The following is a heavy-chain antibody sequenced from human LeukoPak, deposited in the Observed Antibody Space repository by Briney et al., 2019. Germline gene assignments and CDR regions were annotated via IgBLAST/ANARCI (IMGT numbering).Heavy chain of an antibody. Sequence: PGGSLRLSCAASGFTFNIYGMHWVRQAPGKGLEWVAVIWYDGNNKYYADSVKGRFSISRDNSKNTLYLQMNSLRADDTAIYYCARNQQLGGHSYYYYGMDVWGQGTTVTVSS. J-gene: IGHJ6*02. D-gene: IGHD3-16*01. CDR1: GFTFNIYG. CDR2: IWYDGNNK. CDR3: ARNQQLGGHSYYYYGMDV. V-gene: IGHV3-33*01.